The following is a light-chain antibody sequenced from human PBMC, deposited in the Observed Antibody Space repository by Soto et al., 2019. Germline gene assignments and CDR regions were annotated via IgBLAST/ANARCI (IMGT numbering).Light chain of an antibody. CDR3: QQRSNWPLRT. Sequence: EIVLTQSPATLSLSPGERATLSCRASQSVSSYLAWYQQKPGQAPRLLIYDASNRATGIPARFSGSGSGTDFTGTISSLEPEDSAVYYCQQRSNWPLRTFGAGTKVEIK. CDR2: DAS. J-gene: IGKJ4*01. V-gene: IGKV3-11*01. CDR1: QSVSSY.